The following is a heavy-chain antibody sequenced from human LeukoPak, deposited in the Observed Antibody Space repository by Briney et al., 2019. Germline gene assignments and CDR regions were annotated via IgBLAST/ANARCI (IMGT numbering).Heavy chain of an antibody. D-gene: IGHD2-21*02. J-gene: IGHJ3*02. CDR3: ARVDGDWEGNAFDI. CDR1: GFTFSSYE. CDR2: ISASGNTI. V-gene: IGHV3-48*03. Sequence: GGSLRLSCAASGFTFSSYEMNWVRQAPGKGLEWVSYISASGNTIYYAESVKGRFNMSRDNAKNSLYLQMNSLRAEDTAVYYCARVDGDWEGNAFDIWGQGTMVTVSS.